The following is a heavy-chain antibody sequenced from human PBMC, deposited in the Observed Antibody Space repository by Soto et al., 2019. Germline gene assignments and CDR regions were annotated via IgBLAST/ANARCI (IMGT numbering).Heavy chain of an antibody. Sequence: ASVKVSCKASGYTFTRYYMHWVRQAPGQGLEWMGIISPSGGSTSYAQKFQGRVTMTRDTSTSTVYMELSSLRSEDTAVYYCARDLETVALDYWGQGTLVTVSS. CDR3: ARDLETVALDY. CDR2: ISPSGGST. CDR1: GYTFTRYY. D-gene: IGHD4-17*01. V-gene: IGHV1-46*01. J-gene: IGHJ4*02.